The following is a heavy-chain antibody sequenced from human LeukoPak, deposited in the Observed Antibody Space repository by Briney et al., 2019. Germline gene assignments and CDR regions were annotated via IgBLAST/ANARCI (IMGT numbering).Heavy chain of an antibody. CDR2: IRHDGSEK. V-gene: IGHV3-30*02. D-gene: IGHD3-10*01. J-gene: IGHJ6*03. Sequence: PGGSLRLSCAASGFTFSRHGMHWVRPAPGKGLEWVTFIRHDGSEKYYGASVKGRFTISRDNLENTLYLQMNSLRLEVTAVYHCAKGSYYCRNNCPQYYYYMDFWGKGTTVIVSS. CDR3: AKGSYYCRNNCPQYYYYMDF. CDR1: GFTFSRHG.